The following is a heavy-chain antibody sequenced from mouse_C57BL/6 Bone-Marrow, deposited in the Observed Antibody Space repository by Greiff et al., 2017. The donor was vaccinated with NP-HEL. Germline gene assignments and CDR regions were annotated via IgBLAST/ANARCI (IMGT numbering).Heavy chain of an antibody. V-gene: IGHV1-4*01. CDR3: ARRGVEDYAMDY. D-gene: IGHD1-1*01. Sequence: QVQLQQSGAELARPGASVKMSCKASGYTFTSYTMHWVKQRPGQGLEWIGYINPSSGYTKYNQKFKDKATLTADKSSSTAYMQLSSLTSEDSAVYYWARRGVEDYAMDYWGQGTSVTVSS. CDR1: GYTFTSYT. CDR2: INPSSGYT. J-gene: IGHJ4*01.